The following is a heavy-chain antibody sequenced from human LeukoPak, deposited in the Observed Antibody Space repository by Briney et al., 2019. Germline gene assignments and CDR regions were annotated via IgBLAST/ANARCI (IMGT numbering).Heavy chain of an antibody. CDR3: ATYRGSLPDAFDI. J-gene: IGHJ3*02. CDR2: IYSGGST. V-gene: IGHV3-53*01. CDR1: GFTFSSYA. Sequence: GGSLRLSCAASGFTFSSYAMSWVRQAPGKGLEWVSVIYSGGSTYYADSVKGRFTISRDNSKNTLYLHMNSLRAEDTAVYYCATYRGSLPDAFDIWGQGTMVTVSS. D-gene: IGHD1-26*01.